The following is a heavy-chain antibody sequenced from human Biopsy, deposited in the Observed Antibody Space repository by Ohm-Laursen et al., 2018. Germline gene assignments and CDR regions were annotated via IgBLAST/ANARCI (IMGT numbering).Heavy chain of an antibody. CDR2: ISASSSYI. J-gene: IGHJ4*02. CDR3: AKDSGGSPLGELFH. V-gene: IGHV3-21*04. D-gene: IGHD3-16*01. CDR1: GVTLSGYA. Sequence: SLRLSCAASGVTLSGYAMNWVRQAPGKGLEWVSSISASSSYIHHADSVKGRFTISRDNAKNSLYLQMNSLRAEDTALYYCAKDSGGSPLGELFHWGQGNLVTVSS.